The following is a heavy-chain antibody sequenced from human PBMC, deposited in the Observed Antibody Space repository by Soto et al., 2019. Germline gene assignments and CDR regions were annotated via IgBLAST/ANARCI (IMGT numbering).Heavy chain of an antibody. CDR2: INAGNGNT. V-gene: IGHV1-3*01. D-gene: IGHD2-15*01. J-gene: IGHJ6*02. Sequence: ASVKVSCKASGYTFTSYAMHWVRQAPRQRLEWMGWINAGNGNTKYSQKFQGRVTITRDTSASTAYMELSSLRSEDTAVYYCARGVVVAATPPPGTAMAPYYYYGMDVWGQGTTVTVSS. CDR3: ARGVVVAATPPPGTAMAPYYYYGMDV. CDR1: GYTFTSYA.